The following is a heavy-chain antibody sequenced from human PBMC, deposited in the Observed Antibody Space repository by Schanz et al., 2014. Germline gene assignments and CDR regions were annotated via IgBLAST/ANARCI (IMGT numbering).Heavy chain of an antibody. CDR1: GVSIGGYY. CDR2: IFFSGST. J-gene: IGHJ6*02. V-gene: IGHV4-59*08. CDR3: ARLGVGDKAYYYYGTDV. D-gene: IGHD1-26*01. Sequence: QVQLQESGPGLVKPSETLSLTCTVSGVSIGGYYWSWIRQPPGKGLEWIGYIFFSGSTTYNPSFNSRVPISVDMSKTHSALTRSSVTAADTAVYYCARLGVGDKAYYYYGTDVWGQGTTVLVSS.